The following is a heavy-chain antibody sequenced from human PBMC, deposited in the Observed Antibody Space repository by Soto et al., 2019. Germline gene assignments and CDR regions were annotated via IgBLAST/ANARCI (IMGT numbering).Heavy chain of an antibody. J-gene: IGHJ4*02. CDR3: ARAKGGSYTTFDF. CDR2: ISISSSTI. V-gene: IGHV3-48*02. D-gene: IGHD1-26*01. CDR1: GFTFSSYS. Sequence: GGSLRLSCAASGFTFSSYSMSWVRQAPGKGLEWVSYISISSSTISYADSVKGRFTISRDNAKNSLYLQMNSLRDEDTAVYYCARAKGGSYTTFDFWGQGTLVTVSS.